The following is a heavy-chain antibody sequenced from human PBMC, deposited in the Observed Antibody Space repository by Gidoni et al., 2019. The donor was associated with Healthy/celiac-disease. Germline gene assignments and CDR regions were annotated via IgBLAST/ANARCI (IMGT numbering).Heavy chain of an antibody. CDR3: AKASTPAAAGIYYGMDV. D-gene: IGHD6-13*01. CDR2: MSWDGGST. CDR1: GFTFDDDT. V-gene: IGHV3-43*01. J-gene: IGHJ6*02. Sequence: EVQLVESGGVVVQPGGSLRLSCAASGFTFDDDTMHRVRQAPGKGLEWVSLMSWDGGSTYYADSVKGRFTISRDNSKNSLYLQMNSLRTEDTALYYCAKASTPAAAGIYYGMDVWGQGTTVTVSS.